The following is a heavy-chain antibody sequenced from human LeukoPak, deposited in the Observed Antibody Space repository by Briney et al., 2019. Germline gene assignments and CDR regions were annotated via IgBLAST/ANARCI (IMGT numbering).Heavy chain of an antibody. CDR2: ISYDGNNQ. CDR3: AKDTFSGSSGLIDY. D-gene: IGHD1-26*01. V-gene: IGHV3-30*18. CDR1: GFSFRSYG. J-gene: IGHJ4*02. Sequence: GGSLRLSCAASGFSFRSYGMHWVRQAPGKGLEWVAVISYDGNNQYYADSVKGRLTISRDNSKNTLYLQMNSLRAEDTAVYYCAKDTFSGSSGLIDYWGQGTLVTVSS.